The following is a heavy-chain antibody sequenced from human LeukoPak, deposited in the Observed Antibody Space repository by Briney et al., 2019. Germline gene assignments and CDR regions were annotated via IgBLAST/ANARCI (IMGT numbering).Heavy chain of an antibody. CDR1: GFTFSSYG. V-gene: IGHV3-30*18. CDR2: ISYDGSNK. J-gene: IGHJ4*02. D-gene: IGHD2-2*01. Sequence: GGSLRLSCAASGFTFSSYGMHWVRQAPGKGLEWVAVISYDGSNKYYADSVKGRFTISRDNSKNTLYLQMNSLRAEDTAVYYCAKPAQRGVVPAANDYWGQGTLVTVSS. CDR3: AKPAQRGVVPAANDY.